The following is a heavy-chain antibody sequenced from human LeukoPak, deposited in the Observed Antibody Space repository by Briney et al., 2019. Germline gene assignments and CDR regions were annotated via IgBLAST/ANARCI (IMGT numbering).Heavy chain of an antibody. J-gene: IGHJ4*02. CDR2: IAADRNNE. Sequence: GGSLRLSCAASGFILSNYPMHWVRQAPGKGLEWVAVIAADRNNEHYADSAKGRFTLSRDNAKSTAYLQMNSLRSEDTAVYYCARNDTDSSEDWGQGTLVTVSS. V-gene: IGHV3-30-3*01. CDR3: ARNDTDSSED. CDR1: GFILSNYP. D-gene: IGHD3-22*01.